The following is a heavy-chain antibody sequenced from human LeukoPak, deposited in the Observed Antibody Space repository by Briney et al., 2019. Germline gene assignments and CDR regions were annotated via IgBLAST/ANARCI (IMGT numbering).Heavy chain of an antibody. CDR1: GYTFTIYA. Sequence: ASVKVSCKASGYTFTIYAMHWVRQAPGQRLEWMGWINAGNGNTKYSQKFQGRVTITRDTSASTAYMELSSLRSEDTAVYYCARPYCSGGSCYSPYYYYGMDVWGQGTTVTVSS. CDR2: INAGNGNT. D-gene: IGHD2-15*01. V-gene: IGHV1-3*01. J-gene: IGHJ6*02. CDR3: ARPYCSGGSCYSPYYYYGMDV.